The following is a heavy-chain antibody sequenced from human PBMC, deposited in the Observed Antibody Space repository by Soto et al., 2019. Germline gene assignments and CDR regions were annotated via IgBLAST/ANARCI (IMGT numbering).Heavy chain of an antibody. D-gene: IGHD3-22*01. V-gene: IGHV3-48*02. Sequence: PGGSLRLSCAASGFTFSSYSMNWVRQAPGKGLEWVSYISSSSTIYYADSVKGRFTISRDDAKNSLYLQMNSLRDEDTAVYYCERDAKVHDRDDAFDIWGQGTMVTVSS. CDR2: ISSSSTI. CDR1: GFTFSSYS. J-gene: IGHJ3*02. CDR3: ERDAKVHDRDDAFDI.